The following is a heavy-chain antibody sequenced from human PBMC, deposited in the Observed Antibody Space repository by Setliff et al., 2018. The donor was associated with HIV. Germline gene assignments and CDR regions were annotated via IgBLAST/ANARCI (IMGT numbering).Heavy chain of an antibody. Sequence: SETLSLTCAVYGGSFSGYYWSWIRQPPGKGLEWIGEIIHTGSTNYNPSLKSRVTISVDTSKNQFPLRLSSVTAADTAVYYCARGRSCSSSSCYLVYYYYYGMDVWGHGSTVTVSS. CDR1: GGSFSGYY. D-gene: IGHD2-2*01. J-gene: IGHJ6*02. V-gene: IGHV4-34*01. CDR2: IIHTGST. CDR3: ARGRSCSSSSCYLVYYYYYGMDV.